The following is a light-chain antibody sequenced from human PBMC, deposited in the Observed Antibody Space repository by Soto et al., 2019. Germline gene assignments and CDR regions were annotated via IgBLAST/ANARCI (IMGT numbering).Light chain of an antibody. V-gene: IGKV1-27*01. J-gene: IGKJ1*01. CDR2: AAS. CDR1: QGISNY. CDR3: QKYNSAPWT. Sequence: DIQMTQSPSSLSASVGARVTITCRASQGISNYLAWYQQKPGKVPKLLIYAASTLQSGVPSRLSGSGSGTDFTLTISSLPPEDVATYYCQKYNSAPWTFGQGTKVEI.